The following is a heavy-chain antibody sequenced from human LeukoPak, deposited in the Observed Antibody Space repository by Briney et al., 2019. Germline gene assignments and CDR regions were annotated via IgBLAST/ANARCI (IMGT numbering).Heavy chain of an antibody. Sequence: GGSLRLSCAASRFTFSSYWMHWVRQAPGKGLVWVSRINTDGSSTSYADSVKGRFTISRDNAKNTLYLQMNSLRAEDTAVYYCARELGSYYESSGYFPDWGQGTLVTVSS. J-gene: IGHJ4*02. CDR2: INTDGSST. CDR1: RFTFSSYW. D-gene: IGHD3-22*01. CDR3: ARELGSYYESSGYFPD. V-gene: IGHV3-74*01.